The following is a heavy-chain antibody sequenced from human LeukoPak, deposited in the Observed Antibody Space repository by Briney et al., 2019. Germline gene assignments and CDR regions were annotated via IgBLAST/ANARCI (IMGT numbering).Heavy chain of an antibody. CDR3: ARGGSVFAYFFDY. D-gene: IGHD3-10*01. Sequence: GGSLRLSCAASGLIFSNYAMTWARLTPGKRLEWVSEISGSGGTTYYADSVMGRFTISRDSSTNTLYLQLSSLRAEDTAIYYCARGGSVFAYFFDYWGQGTLVTVSS. V-gene: IGHV3-23*01. CDR1: GLIFSNYA. CDR2: ISGSGGTT. J-gene: IGHJ4*02.